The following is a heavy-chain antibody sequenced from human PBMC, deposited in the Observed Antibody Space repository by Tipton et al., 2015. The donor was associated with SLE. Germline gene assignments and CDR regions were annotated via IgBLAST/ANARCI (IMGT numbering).Heavy chain of an antibody. CDR3: AREIVVVVASAAWFNP. CDR1: GGSISSYY. J-gene: IGHJ5*02. D-gene: IGHD2-15*01. V-gene: IGHV4-59*01. CDR2: IYFTGTT. Sequence: TLSLTCTVSGGSISSYYWSWIRQPPGKGLEWIGYIYFTGTTNYDPSLRSRVTISVDTSKNQFSLMLNSVTAADTAVYYCAREIVVVVASAAWFNPWGQGTLVTVSS.